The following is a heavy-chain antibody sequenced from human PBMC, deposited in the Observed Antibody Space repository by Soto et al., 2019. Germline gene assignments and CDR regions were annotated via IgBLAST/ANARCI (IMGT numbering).Heavy chain of an antibody. CDR3: AIGRVNWVRGDGMDV. Sequence: PGGSLRLSCSASVFTFSSYAMHWFRQAPGKGREWVAVISDDGSNKYYADSGKGRFTISRDNSKNTLYLQMNSLRAEDTAVYYCAIGRVNWVRGDGMDVWGQGNTVTV. J-gene: IGHJ6*02. CDR1: VFTFSSYA. D-gene: IGHD7-27*01. V-gene: IGHV3-30-3*01. CDR2: ISDDGSNK.